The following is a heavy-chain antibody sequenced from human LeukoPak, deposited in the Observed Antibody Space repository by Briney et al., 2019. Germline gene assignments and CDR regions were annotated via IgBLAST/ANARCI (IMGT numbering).Heavy chain of an antibody. CDR1: GFTFSSYG. J-gene: IGHJ4*02. Sequence: PGGSLRLSCATSGFTFSSYGMPRVRQAPGKGLEWVAVISYDGSNRFYADSVKGRFTISRDNSKNTLTLQMNSLRVEDTALYYCASQYYYGSSGADYWGQGTLVTVSS. V-gene: IGHV3-30*03. CDR3: ASQYYYGSSGADY. D-gene: IGHD3-10*01. CDR2: ISYDGSNR.